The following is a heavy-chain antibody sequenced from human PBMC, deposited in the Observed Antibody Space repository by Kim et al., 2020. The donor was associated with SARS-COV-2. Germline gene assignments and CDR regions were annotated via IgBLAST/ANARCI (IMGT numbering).Heavy chain of an antibody. D-gene: IGHD6-13*01. V-gene: IGHV1-2*02. Sequence: ASVKVSCKTSGYIFTDYYIHWVRQAPGQGLEWMGWINPNGGATNYAQKFQGRFTVTRDTSISTAYMDLSRLTSDDTAVYFCSREDTYSNLLALWGQGTLVTVSS. CDR1: GYIFTDYY. CDR2: INPNGGAT. CDR3: SREDTYSNLLAL. J-gene: IGHJ4*02.